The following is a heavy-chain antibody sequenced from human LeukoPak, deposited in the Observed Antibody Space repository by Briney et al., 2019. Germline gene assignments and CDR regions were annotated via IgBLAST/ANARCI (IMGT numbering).Heavy chain of an antibody. D-gene: IGHD6-19*01. CDR3: AKSGYSSGWYVDY. J-gene: IGHJ4*02. CDR2: IWYDASNK. V-gene: IGHV3-30*02. CDR1: GISFRSYG. Sequence: GSLRLSCAASGISFRSYGMHWVRQAPGKGLEWVTFIWYDASNKYYADSVKGRFTISRDNSKNTLYLQMNSLGAEDTAVYYCAKSGYSSGWYVDYWGQGTLVTVSS.